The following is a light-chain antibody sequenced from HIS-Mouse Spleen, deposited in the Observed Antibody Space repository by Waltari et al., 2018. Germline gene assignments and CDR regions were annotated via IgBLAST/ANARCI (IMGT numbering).Light chain of an antibody. V-gene: IGKV1-8*01. J-gene: IGKJ2*01. Sequence: AIRMTQSPSSLSASTGDRVTITCRASQGISSYLAWYQQKPGKAPKLLIYAASTLQSGVPSRFSGSGSVTDFTLTISCQQSEDFATYYCQQYYSYPYTFGQGTKLEIK. CDR2: AAS. CDR1: QGISSY. CDR3: QQYYSYPYT.